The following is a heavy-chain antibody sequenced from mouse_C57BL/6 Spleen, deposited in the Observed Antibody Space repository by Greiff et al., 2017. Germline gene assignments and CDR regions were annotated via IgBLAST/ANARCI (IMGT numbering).Heavy chain of an antibody. V-gene: IGHV1-55*01. Sequence: QVQLQQSGAELVKPGASVKLSCKASGYTFTSYWITWVKQRPGQGLEWIGDIYPGSGSTNYNEKFKSKATLTVDTSSSTAYMQLSSLTSEDSAVYYCARWRDTVVAGDYWGQGTTLTVSS. CDR2: IYPGSGST. D-gene: IGHD1-1*01. CDR1: GYTFTSYW. J-gene: IGHJ2*01. CDR3: ARWRDTVVAGDY.